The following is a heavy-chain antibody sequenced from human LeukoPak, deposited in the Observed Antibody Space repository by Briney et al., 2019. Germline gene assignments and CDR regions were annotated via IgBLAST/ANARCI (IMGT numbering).Heavy chain of an antibody. D-gene: IGHD6-19*01. J-gene: IGHJ6*02. V-gene: IGHV4-4*07. Sequence: PSETLSLTCTVSGGSISSYYWSWIRQPAGKGLEWIGRIYTSGSTNYNPSLKSRVTMSVDTSKNQFSLKLSSVTAADTAVYYCARSSRAGTFDLFDYYYYGMDVWGQGTTVTVSS. CDR1: GGSISSYY. CDR3: ARSSRAGTFDLFDYYYYGMDV. CDR2: IYTSGST.